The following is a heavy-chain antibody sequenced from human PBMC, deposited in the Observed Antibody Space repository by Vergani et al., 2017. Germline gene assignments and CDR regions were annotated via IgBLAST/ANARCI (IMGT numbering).Heavy chain of an antibody. CDR3: ARHTTYTDS. Sequence: EVELVQSGPEMRKPGESLKISCKGSEYSFGNYWIGWVRQMPGKGLEWMGIIYPADSDTRYSPSFQGQVTISADKSISTAFRQWDSRKASDTALYYCARHTTYTDSWGQGTLVTVSS. CDR1: EYSFGNYW. CDR2: IYPADSDT. J-gene: IGHJ4*02. D-gene: IGHD1-1*01. V-gene: IGHV5-51*01.